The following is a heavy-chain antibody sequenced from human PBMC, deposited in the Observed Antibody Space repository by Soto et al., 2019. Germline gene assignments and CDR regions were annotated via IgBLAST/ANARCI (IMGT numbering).Heavy chain of an antibody. D-gene: IGHD2-21*02. CDR2: IHPSGGGT. Sequence: GASVKVSCTPCGYTFNTYYLHWVRQAPGQALEWMGVIHPSGGGTTYAQKFLGRVTVTRDTSTSTVFMELSSLRSDDTAVYYCARGGHIAVVTASFDYWGQGTLVTAPQ. CDR1: GYTFNTYY. J-gene: IGHJ4*02. V-gene: IGHV1-46*02. CDR3: ARGGHIAVVTASFDY.